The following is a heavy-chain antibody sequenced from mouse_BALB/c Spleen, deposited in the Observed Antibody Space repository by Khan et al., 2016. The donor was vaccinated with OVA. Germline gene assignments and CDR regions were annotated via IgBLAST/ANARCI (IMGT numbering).Heavy chain of an antibody. D-gene: IGHD2-2*01. V-gene: IGHV1-61*01. CDR3: TRREKYGYDPSWFAY. CDR2: IDPSDSET. Sequence: QVQLQQSGAELVRPGASVKLSCKASGYTFTSYWMNWVKQRPGHGLEWIGRIDPSDSETHYNHMFKDKATLTVDTSSSTAYMQLSSLTYEDSAVNYCTRREKYGYDPSWFAYWGQGTLVTVSA. CDR1: GYTFTSYW. J-gene: IGHJ3*01.